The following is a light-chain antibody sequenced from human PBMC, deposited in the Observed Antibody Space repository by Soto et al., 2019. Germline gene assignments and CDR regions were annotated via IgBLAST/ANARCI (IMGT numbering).Light chain of an antibody. CDR2: EVT. CDR1: SSDVGGHNF. V-gene: IGLV2-14*01. J-gene: IGLJ2*01. CDR3: NSYTSTFTWV. Sequence: QSALTQPASVSGSPGQSITISCTGTSSDVGGHNFVSWYQQHPGKAPKLMIYEVTNRPSGVSDRFSGSKSGNTGSLTISGLQAEDEADYYCNSYTSTFTWVFGGGIKVTVL.